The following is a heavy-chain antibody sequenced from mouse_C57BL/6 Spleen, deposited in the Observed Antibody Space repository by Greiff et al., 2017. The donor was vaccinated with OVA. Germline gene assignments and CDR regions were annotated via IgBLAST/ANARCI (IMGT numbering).Heavy chain of an antibody. Sequence: QVQLKQSGPGLVQPSQSLSITCTVSGFSLTSYGVHWVRQSPGKGLEWLGVIWSGGSTAYNAAFISRLSISKDKSKSQVFFKMNSLQADDTAIYDCARWDGNYDYYAMDYWGQGTSVTVSS. V-gene: IGHV2-2*01. CDR1: GFSLTSYG. CDR2: IWSGGST. J-gene: IGHJ4*01. CDR3: ARWDGNYDYYAMDY. D-gene: IGHD2-1*01.